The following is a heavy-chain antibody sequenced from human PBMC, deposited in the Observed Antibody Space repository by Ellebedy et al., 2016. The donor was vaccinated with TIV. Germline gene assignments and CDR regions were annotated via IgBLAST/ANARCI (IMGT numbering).Heavy chain of an antibody. Sequence: SETLSLTCTVSGGSITNYYWSRIRQPPGKGLEWIGYIYYSGSTHYNPSLKIRVTISVDTSKNQFSLKLSSVTAADTAVYYCARTKAVAGTFCFDYWGQGTLVTVSS. V-gene: IGHV4-59*01. CDR1: GGSITNYY. CDR3: ARTKAVAGTFCFDY. J-gene: IGHJ4*02. D-gene: IGHD6-19*01. CDR2: IYYSGST.